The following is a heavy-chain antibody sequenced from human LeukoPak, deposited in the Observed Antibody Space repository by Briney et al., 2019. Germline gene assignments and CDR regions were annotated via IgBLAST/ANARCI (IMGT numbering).Heavy chain of an antibody. V-gene: IGHV3-23*01. Sequence: PGGSLRLSCAASGFTFSSYAMSWVRQAPGKGLEWVSAISGSGGSTYYADSVKGRFTISRDNAKNSLYLQLNSLRAEDTAVYYCASQFWWAAVTGTALDCWGQGTLVTVSS. CDR1: GFTFSSYA. D-gene: IGHD6-19*01. J-gene: IGHJ4*02. CDR3: ASQFWWAAVTGTALDC. CDR2: ISGSGGST.